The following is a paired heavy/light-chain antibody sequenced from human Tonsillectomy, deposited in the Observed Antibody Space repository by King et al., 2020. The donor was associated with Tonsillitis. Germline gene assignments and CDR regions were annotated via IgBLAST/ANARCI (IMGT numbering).Light chain of an antibody. Sequence: DIQMTQSPSSLSASVGDRVTITCQASQDISNYLNWYQQKPGKAPKFLIYDASNLETGVTSRFSGSGSGTDFNLTISSLQPEDIATYYCQQFDSLPLTFGGGTKVEIK. V-gene: IGKV1-33*01. CDR2: DAS. J-gene: IGKJ4*01. CDR1: QDISNY. CDR3: QQFDSLPLT.
Heavy chain of an antibody. CDR2: ISDSGSP. Sequence: QVQLQQWGAGLLKPSETLSLTCAVYGGSFSDYYWNWIRQSPGQGLEWIGEISDSGSPNYNPSLWSRVTTSVDTSKNQFSLKLTSVTAADTAVYYCAGSPNYINSSYFGFDPWGQGTLVTVSS. J-gene: IGHJ5*02. V-gene: IGHV4-34*01. CDR1: GGSFSDYY. CDR3: AGSPNYINSSYFGFDP. D-gene: IGHD6-6*01.